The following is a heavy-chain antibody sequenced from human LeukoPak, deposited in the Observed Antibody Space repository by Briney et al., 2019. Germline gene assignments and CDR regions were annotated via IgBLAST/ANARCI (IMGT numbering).Heavy chain of an antibody. CDR3: ARPVRFLEWLFPFDI. D-gene: IGHD3-3*01. CDR2: ISYDGSNK. Sequence: PGRSLRLSCAASGFTFSSYAMHWVRQAPGKGLEWVAVISYDGSNKYYADSVKGRFTISRDNSKNTLYLQMNSLRAEDTAVYYCARPVRFLEWLFPFDIWGQGTMVTVSS. V-gene: IGHV3-30-3*01. J-gene: IGHJ3*02. CDR1: GFTFSSYA.